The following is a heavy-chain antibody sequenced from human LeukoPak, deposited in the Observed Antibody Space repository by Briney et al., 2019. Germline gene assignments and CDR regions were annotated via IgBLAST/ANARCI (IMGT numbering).Heavy chain of an antibody. D-gene: IGHD5-24*01. Sequence: SETLSLTCAVYLGSFSGYYWRWIRQPPRKGVEWMGEINHSGSTNYNPSLKSRVTISVDTSKNQFSLKLSSVTAADPAVYYCARGPRWYRGWLQSGHFDYWGQGTLVTVPS. J-gene: IGHJ4*02. CDR1: LGSFSGYY. CDR2: INHSGST. V-gene: IGHV4-34*01. CDR3: ARGPRWYRGWLQSGHFDY.